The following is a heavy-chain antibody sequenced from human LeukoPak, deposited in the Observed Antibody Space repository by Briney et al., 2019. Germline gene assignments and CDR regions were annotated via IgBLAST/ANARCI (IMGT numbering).Heavy chain of an antibody. J-gene: IGHJ4*02. CDR3: ARSSRVLRYFDY. V-gene: IGHV4-34*01. Sequence: PSETLSLTCAVYGGSFSGYYWSWIRQPPGKGLEWIGEINHSGSTNYNPSLKSRVTISVDTSKNQFSLKLSSATAADTAVYYCARSSRVLRYFDYWGQGTLVTVSS. D-gene: IGHD3-9*01. CDR1: GGSFSGYY. CDR2: INHSGST.